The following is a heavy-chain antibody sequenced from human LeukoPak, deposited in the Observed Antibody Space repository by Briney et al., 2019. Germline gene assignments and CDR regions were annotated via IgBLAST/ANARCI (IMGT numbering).Heavy chain of an antibody. CDR2: ISAYNGNT. D-gene: IGHD2-15*01. Sequence: ASVKVSCKASGYTFTSYGISWVRQAPGQGLEWMGWISAYNGNTNYAQKLQGRVTMTTDTSTSTAYMELRSLRSDDTAVYYCARALQDIVVVVAATQGKDAFDIWGQGTMVTVSS. J-gene: IGHJ3*02. V-gene: IGHV1-18*01. CDR3: ARALQDIVVVVAATQGKDAFDI. CDR1: GYTFTSYG.